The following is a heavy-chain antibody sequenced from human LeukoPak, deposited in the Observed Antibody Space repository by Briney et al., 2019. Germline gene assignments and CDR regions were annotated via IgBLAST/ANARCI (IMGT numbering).Heavy chain of an antibody. V-gene: IGHV3-48*04. CDR3: ARDLGNWEKREWYFDL. Sequence: PGGSLRLSCAASGFTFSSFSLNWVRQAPGKGLEWVSYIGSRSRIICYGDSVKGRFTISRDNAKNSLYLQMNSLRVEDTAVYYCARDLGNWEKREWYFDLWGRGTLVTVSS. CDR1: GFTFSSFS. CDR2: IGSRSRII. D-gene: IGHD1-1*01. J-gene: IGHJ2*01.